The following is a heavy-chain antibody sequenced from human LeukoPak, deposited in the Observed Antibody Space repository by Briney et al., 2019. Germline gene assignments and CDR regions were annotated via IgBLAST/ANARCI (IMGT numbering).Heavy chain of an antibody. J-gene: IGHJ6*02. CDR3: ARDRPYYDFWSGYPTYYYYGMDV. D-gene: IGHD3-3*01. CDR2: IYYSGSA. CDR1: GGSISSYY. V-gene: IGHV4-59*01. Sequence: PSETLSLTCTVSGGSISSYYWSWIRQPPGKGLEWIGYIYYSGSANYNPSLKSRVTISVDTSKNQFSLKLSSVTAADTAVCYCARDRPYYDFWSGYPTYYYYGMDVWGQGTTVTVSS.